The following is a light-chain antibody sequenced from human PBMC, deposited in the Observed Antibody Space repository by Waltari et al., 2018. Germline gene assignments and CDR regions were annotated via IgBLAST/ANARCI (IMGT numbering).Light chain of an antibody. J-gene: IGLJ2*01. CDR1: TGPVTSSHF. Sequence: QAVVTQESSLTVSPGGTVTLTCGSNTGPVTSSHFPAWFQQKPGQAPKTLIYDTSNRQTWTPARFSGSLLGGKAALTLSRAQPEDEADYYCLISYSGARVFGGGTKLTVL. V-gene: IGLV7-46*01. CDR2: DTS. CDR3: LISYSGARV.